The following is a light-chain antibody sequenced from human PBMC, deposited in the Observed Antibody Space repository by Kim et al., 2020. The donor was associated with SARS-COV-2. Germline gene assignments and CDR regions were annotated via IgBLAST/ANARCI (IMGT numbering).Light chain of an antibody. Sequence: AAIGDTVTVTCRARQRINNWLAWYQQKQGEAPKLLIFAASTLRTGVPSRFSGTGSGTDFSLTITNLQPDDFATYYCQQADRFPRTFGQGTKVDIK. J-gene: IGKJ1*01. CDR1: QRINNW. V-gene: IGKV1-12*01. CDR3: QQADRFPRT. CDR2: AAS.